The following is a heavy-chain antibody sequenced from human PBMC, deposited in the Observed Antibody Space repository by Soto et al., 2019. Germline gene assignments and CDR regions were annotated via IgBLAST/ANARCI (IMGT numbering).Heavy chain of an antibody. CDR1: GYTFTSYD. J-gene: IGHJ4*02. D-gene: IGHD5-12*01. CDR3: ARFYDYGWGGVYYFDY. CDR2: MNPNSGNT. Sequence: QVQLVQSGAEVKKPGASVKVSCKASGYTFTSYDINWVRQATGQGLEWMGWMNPNSGNTGYAQKFQGRVTMTRNTSLSTAYMELSSLRSEATAVYYCARFYDYGWGGVYYFDYWGQGTLVTVSS. V-gene: IGHV1-8*01.